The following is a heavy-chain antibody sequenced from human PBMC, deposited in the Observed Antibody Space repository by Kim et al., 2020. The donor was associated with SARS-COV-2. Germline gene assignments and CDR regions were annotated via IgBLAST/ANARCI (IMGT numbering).Heavy chain of an antibody. D-gene: IGHD4-17*01. CDR2: INYTGST. CDR3: ATTENPSGEPRDNWFDP. CDR1: GGSISSSNYY. Sequence: SETLSLTCTVSGGSISSSNYYWGWIRQPPGKGLEWIGSINYTGSTYYNPSLKSRVTISVDTSKNQFSLKLSSVTAADTAVFYCATTENPSGEPRDNWFDPGGQGTLVAVSS. J-gene: IGHJ5*02. V-gene: IGHV4-39*01.